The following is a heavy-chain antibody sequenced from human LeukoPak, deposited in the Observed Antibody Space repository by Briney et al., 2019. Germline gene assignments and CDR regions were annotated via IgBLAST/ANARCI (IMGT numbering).Heavy chain of an antibody. CDR3: ASGGYSSSWYVY. CDR2: IYYSGST. J-gene: IGHJ4*02. V-gene: IGHV4-59*13. Sequence: PSETLSLTCTVSVGSISSYYWSWIRQPPGEGLEWIGYIYYSGSTNYNPSLKSRVTISVDTSKNQFSLKLSSVTAADTAVYYCASGGYSSSWYVYWGQGTLVTVSS. CDR1: VGSISSYY. D-gene: IGHD6-13*01.